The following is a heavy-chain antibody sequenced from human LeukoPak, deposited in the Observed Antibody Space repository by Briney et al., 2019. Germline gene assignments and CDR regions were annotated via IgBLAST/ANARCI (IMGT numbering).Heavy chain of an antibody. V-gene: IGHV3-33*01. D-gene: IGHD6-19*01. J-gene: IGHJ4*02. CDR3: ARDGTGSNSGWYIH. CDR1: GFTFSSFG. CDR2: IWYDASNK. Sequence: GGSLTLSCAASGFTFSSFGMHWVRQAPGKGLEWVAVIWYDASNKYYADSVKGRFTISRDNSKNTLYLQMNSLRAEDTAVYYCARDGTGSNSGWYIHWGQGTLVTVSS.